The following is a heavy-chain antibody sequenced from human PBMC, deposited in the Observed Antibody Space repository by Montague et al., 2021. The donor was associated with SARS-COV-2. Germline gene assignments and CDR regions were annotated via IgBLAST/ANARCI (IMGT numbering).Heavy chain of an antibody. V-gene: IGHV3-48*03. J-gene: IGHJ3*02. CDR1: GFTLSNYD. D-gene: IGHD3-16*02. Sequence: SLRLSCAASGFTLSNYDMNWVRQAPGKGPEWISYISTSAYTTSYAGSVKGRFTISRDNGKNSLYLQMNSLRVGDTAVYYCTRDYRSIVGDGLDIWGQGTKVTVSS. CDR3: TRDYRSIVGDGLDI. CDR2: ISTSAYTT.